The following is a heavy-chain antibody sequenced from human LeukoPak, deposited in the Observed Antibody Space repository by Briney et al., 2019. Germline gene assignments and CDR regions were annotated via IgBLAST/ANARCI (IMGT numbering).Heavy chain of an antibody. Sequence: ASVKVSCKVSGYTLTELSMHWVRQAPGKGLEWMGGFDPEDGETIYAQKFQGRVTMTEDTSTDTAYMELSSLRSEDTAVYYCATAGSYHPGLTYWGQGTLVTVSS. V-gene: IGHV1-24*01. CDR2: FDPEDGET. D-gene: IGHD3/OR15-3a*01. CDR3: ATAGSYHPGLTY. CDR1: GYTLTELS. J-gene: IGHJ4*02.